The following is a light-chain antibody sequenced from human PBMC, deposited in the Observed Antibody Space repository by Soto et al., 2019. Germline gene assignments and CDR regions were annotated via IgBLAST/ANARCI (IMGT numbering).Light chain of an antibody. CDR3: QQYNFYSRT. CDR2: KAS. Sequence: DIQMTQSPSTLSASVGDTVTITCRASQSISTWLAWYQQKPGKAPKLLIYKASSLQGGVPSRFSGIGSGTEFTLTISSLQPDYFATYYCQQYNFYSRTFGQGTKVEIK. V-gene: IGKV1-5*03. CDR1: QSISTW. J-gene: IGKJ1*01.